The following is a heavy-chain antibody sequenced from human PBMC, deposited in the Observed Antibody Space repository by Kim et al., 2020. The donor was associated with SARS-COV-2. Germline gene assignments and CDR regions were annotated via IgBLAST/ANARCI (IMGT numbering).Heavy chain of an antibody. Sequence: GGSLRLSCAASGFTFSSYGMHWVRQAPGKGLEWVAVISYDGSNKYYADSVKGRFTISRDNSKNTLYLQMNSLRAEDTAVYYCAKPYSGDDGDAFDIWGQGTMVTVSS. CDR2: ISYDGSNK. V-gene: IGHV3-30*18. J-gene: IGHJ3*02. CDR1: GFTFSSYG. D-gene: IGHD1-26*01. CDR3: AKPYSGDDGDAFDI.